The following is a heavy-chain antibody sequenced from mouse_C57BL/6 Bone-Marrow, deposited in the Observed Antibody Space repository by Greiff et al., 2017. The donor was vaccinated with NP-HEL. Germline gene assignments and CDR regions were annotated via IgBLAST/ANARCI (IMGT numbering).Heavy chain of an antibody. Sequence: EVKLMESGGGLVQPGGSLSLSCAASGFTFTDYYMSWVRQPPGKALEWLGFISNKANGYTTEYSASVKGRFTISRDNSQSILYLQMNALRAEDSATDYCARTIYYDYADDPVYAMDYWGQGTAVTVSA. J-gene: IGHJ4*01. V-gene: IGHV7-3*01. CDR2: ISNKANGYTT. CDR3: ARTIYYDYADDPVYAMDY. CDR1: GFTFTDYY. D-gene: IGHD2-4*01.